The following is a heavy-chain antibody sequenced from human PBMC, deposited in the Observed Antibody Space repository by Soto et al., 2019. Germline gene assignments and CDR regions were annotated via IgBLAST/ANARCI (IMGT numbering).Heavy chain of an antibody. Sequence: SGKVSCKASGGTFSSYASRLVRQAPGQGLEWMGGIIPIFGTANYAQKFQGRVTITSDKSTSTAYMELSSLRSEDTAVYYCAHCSSTSCYPYNWFEPWGQGTLVTV. V-gene: IGHV1-69*06. CDR1: GGTFSSYA. D-gene: IGHD2-2*01. CDR3: AHCSSTSCYPYNWFEP. CDR2: IIPIFGTA. J-gene: IGHJ5*02.